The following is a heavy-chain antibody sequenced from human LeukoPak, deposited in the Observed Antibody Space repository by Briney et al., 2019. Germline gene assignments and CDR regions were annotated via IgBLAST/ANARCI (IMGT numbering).Heavy chain of an antibody. D-gene: IGHD3-16*02. CDR1: GGSISSGGYS. CDR2: IYHSGST. V-gene: IGHV4-30-2*01. Sequence: PSQTLSLTCAVSGGSISSGGYSWSCLRQPPGTGLEWIGYIYHSGSTYYNPSLKSRVTISVDRSKNQFSLRPSSATAADTAVYYCARVREYDYVWGSYPDAFDIWGQGTMVTVSS. CDR3: ARVREYDYVWGSYPDAFDI. J-gene: IGHJ3*02.